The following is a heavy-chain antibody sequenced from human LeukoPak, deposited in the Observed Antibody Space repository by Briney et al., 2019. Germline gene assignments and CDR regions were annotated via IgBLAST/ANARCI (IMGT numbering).Heavy chain of an antibody. CDR2: MNLNSGNT. CDR1: GYTFTSYD. D-gene: IGHD6-6*01. CDR3: ARGRIAARPGGYNWFDP. V-gene: IGHV1-8*01. J-gene: IGHJ5*02. Sequence: ASVKVSCKASGYTFTSYDINWVRQATGQGLEWMGWMNLNSGNTGYAQKFQGRVTMTRNTSISTAYMELSSLRSEDTAVYYCARGRIAARPGGYNWFDPWGQGTLVTVSS.